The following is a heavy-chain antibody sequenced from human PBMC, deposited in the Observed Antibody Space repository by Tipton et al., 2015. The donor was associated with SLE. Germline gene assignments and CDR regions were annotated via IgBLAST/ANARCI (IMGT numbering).Heavy chain of an antibody. Sequence: TLSLTCAVYGGSFSGYYWSWIRQPPGKGLEWIGEINHSGGTNYNPSLKSRVTISVDTSKNQFSLKLTYVTAADTAVYYCVRGGGSSSGRWFDPWGRGTLVTVSS. D-gene: IGHD3-10*01. CDR3: VRGGGSSSGRWFDP. J-gene: IGHJ5*02. V-gene: IGHV4-34*01. CDR1: GGSFSGYY. CDR2: INHSGGT.